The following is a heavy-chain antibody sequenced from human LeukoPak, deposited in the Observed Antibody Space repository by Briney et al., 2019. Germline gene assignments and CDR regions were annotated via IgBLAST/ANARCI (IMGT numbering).Heavy chain of an antibody. J-gene: IGHJ6*04. D-gene: IGHD1-26*01. CDR3: ASRRNSQDSGSYIGMDV. CDR2: IIPIFGTA. Sequence: ASVKVSCKASGGTFSSYAISWVRQAPGQGLEWMGGIIPIFGTANYAQKFQGRVTITTDESTSTAYMELSSLRSEDTAVYYCASRRNSQDSGSYIGMDVWGKGTTVTVSS. V-gene: IGHV1-69*05. CDR1: GGTFSSYA.